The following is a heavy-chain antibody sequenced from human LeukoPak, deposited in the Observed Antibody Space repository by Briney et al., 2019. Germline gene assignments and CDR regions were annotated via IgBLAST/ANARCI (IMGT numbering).Heavy chain of an antibody. J-gene: IGHJ4*02. CDR2: IYYSGTT. CDR3: ARFVVVAAPYFDY. D-gene: IGHD2-15*01. V-gene: IGHV4-39*07. Sequence: SETLSLTCTVSGGSISSRSYYWGWIRQPPGKGLEWIGSIYYSGTTYYNPSLKSRVTISVDTSKNQFSLKLSSVTAADTAVYYCARFVVVAAPYFDYWGQGTLVTVSS. CDR1: GGSISSRSYY.